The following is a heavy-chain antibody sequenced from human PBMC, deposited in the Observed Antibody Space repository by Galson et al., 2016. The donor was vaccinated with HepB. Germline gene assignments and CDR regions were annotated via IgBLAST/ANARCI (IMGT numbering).Heavy chain of an antibody. J-gene: IGHJ5*02. D-gene: IGHD6-19*01. Sequence: SLRLSCAVSGFTFSRSGMHWVRQAPGKGLEWVAVIWSDGSNRYYADSVQGRFTMSRDNSKNTLFLQMNSLRAEDTAVYFCARDPHASGWAAYYFDAWGQGTLVTVSS. CDR2: IWSDGSNR. CDR1: GFTFSRSG. V-gene: IGHV3-33*01. CDR3: ARDPHASGWAAYYFDA.